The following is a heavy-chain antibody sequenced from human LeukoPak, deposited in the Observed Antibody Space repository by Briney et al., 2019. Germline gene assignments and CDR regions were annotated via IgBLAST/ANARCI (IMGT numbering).Heavy chain of an antibody. CDR3: AKTMVVVVAATENNWFDP. D-gene: IGHD2-15*01. CDR2: IHSDGSNK. CDR1: GFTFSSYG. V-gene: IGHV3-30*02. J-gene: IGHJ5*02. Sequence: GGSLRLSCAASGFTFSSYGMHWVRQAPGKGLEWVAFIHSDGSNKYYADSVKGRFTISRENSKNTLYLQMNSLRAEDTAVYYCAKTMVVVVAATENNWFDPWGQGTLVTVSS.